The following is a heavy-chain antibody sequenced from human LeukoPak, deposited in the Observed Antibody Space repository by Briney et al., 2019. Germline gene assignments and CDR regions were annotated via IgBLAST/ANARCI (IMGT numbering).Heavy chain of an antibody. CDR3: AKDQDYYDSSGSMDY. D-gene: IGHD3-22*01. Sequence: PGGSLRLSCAASGFTFSSYWMSWVRQAPGKGLEWVANIKQDGSEKYYVDSVKGRFTISRDNAKNSLYLQMNSLRAEDTALYYCAKDQDYYDSSGSMDYWGQGTLVTVSS. CDR2: IKQDGSEK. J-gene: IGHJ4*02. CDR1: GFTFSSYW. V-gene: IGHV3-7*03.